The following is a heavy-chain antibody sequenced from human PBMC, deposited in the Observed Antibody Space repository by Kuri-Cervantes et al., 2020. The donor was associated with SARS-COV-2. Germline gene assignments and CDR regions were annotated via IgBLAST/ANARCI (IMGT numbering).Heavy chain of an antibody. D-gene: IGHD2-2*03. CDR3: ASWIEHRYSDGMDV. V-gene: IGHV3-7*01. CDR1: GNSFSRYW. Sequence: GESLKISCAGSGNSFSRYWMNWVRQAPGKGLEWMANIEQDGTETYYMESVKGRVTISKDKSNSTLYLQMNSLRAEDTAVYYCASWIEHRYSDGMDVWGQGTTVTVSS. CDR2: IEQDGTET. J-gene: IGHJ6*02.